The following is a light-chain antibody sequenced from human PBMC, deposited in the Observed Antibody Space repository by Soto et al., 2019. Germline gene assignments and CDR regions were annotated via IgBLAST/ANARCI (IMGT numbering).Light chain of an antibody. J-gene: IGKJ2*01. CDR1: QSVSNS. V-gene: IGKV3-11*01. CDR3: QQRRNWPRT. Sequence: EIVLTQSPATLSLSPGERATLSCRASQSVSNSLVWFQQKPGQAPRLLIYDASNRATDIPARFSGSGSGTDFPLTISSLEPEDLAVYYCQQRRNWPRTFGQGTKLEIK. CDR2: DAS.